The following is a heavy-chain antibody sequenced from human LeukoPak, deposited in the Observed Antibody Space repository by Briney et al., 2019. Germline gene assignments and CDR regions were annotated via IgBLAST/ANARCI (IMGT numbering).Heavy chain of an antibody. J-gene: IGHJ4*02. CDR3: ARGGYSSGWYVKYYFDY. Sequence: ASVKVSCKASGYTFTGYYMHWVRQAPGQGLEWMGWINPNSGGTNYAQKFQGRVTMTRDTSISTAYMELSRLRSDDTAVYYCARGGYSSGWYVKYYFDYWGQGTLVTVSS. D-gene: IGHD6-19*01. CDR1: GYTFTGYY. V-gene: IGHV1-2*02. CDR2: INPNSGGT.